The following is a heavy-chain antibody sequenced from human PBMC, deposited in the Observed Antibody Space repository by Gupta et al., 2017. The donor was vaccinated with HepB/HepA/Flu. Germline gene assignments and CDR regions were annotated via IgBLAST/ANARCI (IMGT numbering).Heavy chain of an antibody. CDR1: GFTFSSYW. V-gene: IGHV3-7*01. CDR3: ARDVGGGWFDP. Sequence: EVQLVESGGGLVQPGEPLRLYCAASGFTFSSYWMSWVRRAPGKGLEWVANIKNDGSGTFYVDSVKGRFTISRDNAKNSLYLQMNSLRAEDTAMYYCARDVGGGWFDPWGQGTLVTVSS. CDR2: IKNDGSGT. D-gene: IGHD2-15*01. J-gene: IGHJ5*02.